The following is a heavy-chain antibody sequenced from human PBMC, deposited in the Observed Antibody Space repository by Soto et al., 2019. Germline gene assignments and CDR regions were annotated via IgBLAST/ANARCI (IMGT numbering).Heavy chain of an antibody. V-gene: IGHV3-23*01. CDR2: ITGTGGSP. Sequence: EVQLLESGGGLVQPGGSLRLSCAASGFTFSSYAMSWVRQAPGKGLEWVSSITGTGGSPYYADSVKGRFTISRDNSKNTLSLEMNSLRTEDTAVYYCAKGSTLRGREYFDYWGQGTLVTVSS. J-gene: IGHJ4*02. CDR3: AKGSTLRGREYFDY. CDR1: GFTFSSYA. D-gene: IGHD4-17*01.